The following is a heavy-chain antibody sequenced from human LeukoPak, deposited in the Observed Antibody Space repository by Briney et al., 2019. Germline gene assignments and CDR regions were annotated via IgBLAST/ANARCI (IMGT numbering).Heavy chain of an antibody. V-gene: IGHV4-61*02. CDR1: GGSISSGSYY. J-gene: IGHJ4*02. D-gene: IGHD2/OR15-2a*01. CDR2: IYTSGST. Sequence: PSQTLSLTCTVSGGSISSGSYYWSWIRQPAGKGLEWIGRIYTSGSTNYNPSLKSRVTISVDTSKNQFSLKLSSVTAADTAVYYCAREHPNIPFDYWGQGTLATVSS. CDR3: AREHPNIPFDY.